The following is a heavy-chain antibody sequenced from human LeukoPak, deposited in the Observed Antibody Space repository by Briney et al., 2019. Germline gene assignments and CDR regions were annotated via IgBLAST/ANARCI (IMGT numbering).Heavy chain of an antibody. J-gene: IGHJ2*01. V-gene: IGHV3-23*01. Sequence: GGSLRLSCAASGXSFSSYTMNWVRQTPGKGLEWVSGIGGSGDNTYYATSVKGRFTISRDNSKNTLYLQMNSLRAEDTAVYYCAKRRYYDSSGYLYWFFDLWGRGTLVTVSS. CDR3: AKRRYYDSSGYLYWFFDL. D-gene: IGHD3-22*01. CDR2: IGGSGDNT. CDR1: GXSFSSYT.